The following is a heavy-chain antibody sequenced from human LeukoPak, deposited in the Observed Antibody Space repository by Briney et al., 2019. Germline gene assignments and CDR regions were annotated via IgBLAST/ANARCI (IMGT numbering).Heavy chain of an antibody. CDR1: GLTLSSYW. V-gene: IGHV3-7*03. CDR3: ARDQGKVVPYYYYYGMDV. D-gene: IGHD2-15*01. J-gene: IGHJ6*04. CDR2: IKQDGSEK. Sequence: GGSLRLSCAASGLTLSSYWMTWVRQAPGKGLEGVANIKQDGSEKYHVDSAKGRFTSSRDNAKNSLYLQMNSLRAEDTAVYYCARDQGKVVPYYYYYGMDVWGKGTTVTVSS.